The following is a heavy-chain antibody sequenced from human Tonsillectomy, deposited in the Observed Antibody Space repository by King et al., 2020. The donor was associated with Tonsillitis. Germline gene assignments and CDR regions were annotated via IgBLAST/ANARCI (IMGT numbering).Heavy chain of an antibody. CDR2: IYPGDTET. Sequence: VQLVQSGAEVKKPGESLKISCKGAGYSFTSYWIGWGPQMPGKGLEWLGIIYPGDTETRYSPSFQGQVTSSADKSISTAYLQWSSLKASDTAMYYCARGEVGYYYDSSGEYYFDYWGQGTLVTVSS. CDR1: GYSFTSYW. D-gene: IGHD3-22*01. CDR3: ARGEVGYYYDSSGEYYFDY. J-gene: IGHJ4*02. V-gene: IGHV5-51*01.